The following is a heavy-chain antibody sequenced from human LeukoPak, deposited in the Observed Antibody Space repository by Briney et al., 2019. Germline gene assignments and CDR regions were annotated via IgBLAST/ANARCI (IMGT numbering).Heavy chain of an antibody. J-gene: IGHJ4*02. CDR2: FYTSGST. D-gene: IGHD3-22*01. CDR3: ARGAHYFDSSGYKFDY. V-gene: IGHV4-4*07. Sequence: PSETLSLTCTVSGGSISSYCWSWIRQPAGKGLEWIGRFYTSGSTNYNPSLKSRVTLSVDTSKNQFSLRLSSVTAADTAVYYCARGAHYFDSSGYKFDYWGQGTLVTVSS. CDR1: GGSISSYC.